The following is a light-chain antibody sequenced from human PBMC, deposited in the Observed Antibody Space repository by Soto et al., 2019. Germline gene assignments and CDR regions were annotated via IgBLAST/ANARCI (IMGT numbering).Light chain of an antibody. J-gene: IGKJ1*01. CDR3: LQDATYPWT. CDR2: DAS. V-gene: IGKV1-6*01. Sequence: ANQMTQSPSSLSASVGDKVTITCRASQAIRSSFVWYQQKSGKAPSLLIADASSRHSGVPSRFSGSGFGTDFNLTINGLQPEDFATYYCLQDATYPWTFGQGTRVDIK. CDR1: QAIRSS.